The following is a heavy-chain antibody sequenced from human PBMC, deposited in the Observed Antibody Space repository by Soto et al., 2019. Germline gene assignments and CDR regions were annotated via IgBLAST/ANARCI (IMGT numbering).Heavy chain of an antibody. D-gene: IGHD3-22*01. CDR1: GYTFTSYG. J-gene: IGHJ5*02. V-gene: IGHV1-18*01. Sequence: ASVKVSCKASGYTFTSYGISWVRQAPGQGLEWMGWISAYNGNTNYAQKLQGRVTMTTDTSTSTAYMELRSLRSDDTAVYYCARVAVTYYYDSSGYHWFDPSGQGTLVTVSS. CDR2: ISAYNGNT. CDR3: ARVAVTYYYDSSGYHWFDP.